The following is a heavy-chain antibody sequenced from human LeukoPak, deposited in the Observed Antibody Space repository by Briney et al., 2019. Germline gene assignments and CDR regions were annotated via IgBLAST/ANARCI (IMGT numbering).Heavy chain of an antibody. Sequence: GSLRLSCAASGFTFSDYYMSWIRQPPGKGLEWIGEINHSGSTNYNLSLKSRVTISVDTSKNQFSLKLSSVTAADTAVYYCARGAKMYYDYVWGSSQPRLDYWGQGTLVTVSS. V-gene: IGHV4-34*01. CDR2: INHSGST. D-gene: IGHD3-16*01. CDR3: ARGAKMYYDYVWGSSQPRLDY. CDR1: GFTFSDYY. J-gene: IGHJ4*02.